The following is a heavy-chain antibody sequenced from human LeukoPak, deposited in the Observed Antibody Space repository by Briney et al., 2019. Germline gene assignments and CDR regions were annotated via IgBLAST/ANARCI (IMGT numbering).Heavy chain of an antibody. CDR2: ISNDGGST. CDR3: AELGPTTMVNGY. J-gene: IGHJ4*02. CDR1: GFTFSSYA. D-gene: IGHD5-18*01. V-gene: IGHV3-64*01. Sequence: PGGSLRLSCAASGFTFSSYAMHWVRQAPGKGLEYVSGISNDGGSTYYANSVKGRFTISRDNSKNTLYLQINSLRAEDTAMYYCAELGPTTMVNGYWGQGTLVTVSS.